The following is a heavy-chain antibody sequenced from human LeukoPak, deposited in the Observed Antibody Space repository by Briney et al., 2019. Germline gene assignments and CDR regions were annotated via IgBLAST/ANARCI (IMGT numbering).Heavy chain of an antibody. CDR3: AKEIGDYYDSSGYYYVAFDI. V-gene: IGHV1-8*01. CDR2: MNPNSGNT. D-gene: IGHD3-22*01. J-gene: IGHJ3*02. Sequence: ASVKVSCKASGYTFTSYDINWVRQAAGQGLEWMGWMNPNSGNTGYAQKFQGRVTMTRNTSISTAYMELSSLRSEDTAVYYCAKEIGDYYDSSGYYYVAFDIWGQGTMVTVSS. CDR1: GYTFTSYD.